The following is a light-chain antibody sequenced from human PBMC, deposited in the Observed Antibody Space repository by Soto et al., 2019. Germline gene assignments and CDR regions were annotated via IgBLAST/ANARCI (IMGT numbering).Light chain of an antibody. CDR2: RNN. Sequence: QSALTQPASVSGTPGQRVTISCSGSSSNIGSNYVYWYQQLPGTAPKLLIYRNNQRPSGVPDRFSGSKSGTSASLAISGLRSEDEADYYCAAWDDSLSGHVVFGGGTKLTVL. V-gene: IGLV1-47*01. CDR1: SSNIGSNY. CDR3: AAWDDSLSGHVV. J-gene: IGLJ2*01.